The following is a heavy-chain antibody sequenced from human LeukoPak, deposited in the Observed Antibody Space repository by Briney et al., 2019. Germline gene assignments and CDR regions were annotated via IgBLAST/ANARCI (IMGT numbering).Heavy chain of an antibody. J-gene: IGHJ4*02. CDR1: GYTFTSYY. Sequence: GASVKVSCKASGYTFTSYYIHWVRQAPGQGLEWMGIINPSGGGTGYAQKFQGRVTMTRDTSTSTVYMELSSLRSEDTAVYYCATGGITMVRDFDYWGQGTLVTVSS. V-gene: IGHV1-46*01. CDR2: INPSGGGT. D-gene: IGHD3-10*01. CDR3: ATGGITMVRDFDY.